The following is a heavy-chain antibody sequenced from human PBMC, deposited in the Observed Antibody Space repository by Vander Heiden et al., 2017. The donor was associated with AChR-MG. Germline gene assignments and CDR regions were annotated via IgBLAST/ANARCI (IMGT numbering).Heavy chain of an antibody. CDR2: IYTSGST. CDR3: ARVGNPHHGSGSYQPVGMDV. V-gene: IGHV4-4*07. D-gene: IGHD3-10*01. CDR1: GGSISSYY. J-gene: IGHJ6*02. Sequence: QVQLQESGPGLVKPSATLSLTCTVSGGSISSYYWSWIRQPAGKGREWIGRIYTSGSTNYNPSLKSRVTMSVDTSKNQFSLKLSSVTAADTAVYYCARVGNPHHGSGSYQPVGMDVWGQGTTVTVSS.